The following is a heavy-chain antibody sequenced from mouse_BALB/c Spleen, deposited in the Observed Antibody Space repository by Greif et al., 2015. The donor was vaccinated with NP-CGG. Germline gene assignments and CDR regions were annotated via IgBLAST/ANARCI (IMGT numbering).Heavy chain of an antibody. J-gene: IGHJ3*01. Sequence: VQVVESGAELAKPGASVKMSCKASGYTFTSYWMHWVKQRPGQGLEWIGYINPSTGYTEYNQKFKDKATLTADKSSSTAYMQLSSLTSEDSAVYYCARREGTGTFAYWGQGTLVTVSA. CDR2: INPSTGYT. CDR3: ARREGTGTFAY. CDR1: GYTFTSYW. D-gene: IGHD4-1*01. V-gene: IGHV1-7*01.